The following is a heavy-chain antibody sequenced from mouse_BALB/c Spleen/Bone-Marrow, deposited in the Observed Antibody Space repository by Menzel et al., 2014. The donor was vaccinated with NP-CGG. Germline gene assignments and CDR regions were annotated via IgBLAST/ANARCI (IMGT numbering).Heavy chain of an antibody. D-gene: IGHD2-10*02. CDR1: GFSLTTYG. Sequence: VHLVESGPGLVAPSQSLSITCTVSGFSLTTYGVHWVRQPPGKGLEWLVVIWSDGSTTYNSVIKSRLSISKDNSKSQVFLKMNSLQTDDTAMYYCARNPYGNYAMDYWGQGTSVTVSS. V-gene: IGHV2-6*02. CDR2: IWSDGST. CDR3: ARNPYGNYAMDY. J-gene: IGHJ4*01.